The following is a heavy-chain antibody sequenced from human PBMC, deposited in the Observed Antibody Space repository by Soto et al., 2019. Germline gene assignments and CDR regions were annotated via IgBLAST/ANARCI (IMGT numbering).Heavy chain of an antibody. CDR2: INPNSGGT. Sequence: QVQLVQSGAEVKKPGASVKVSCKASGYTFTGYYMHWVRQAPGQGLEWMGWINPNSGGTNYAQQFQGWFTMTRDTSISTAYMELSRLRSDDTAVYYCARGAVVYCSGGSCYAPYYYYMDVWGKGTTVTVSS. D-gene: IGHD2-15*01. CDR1: GYTFTGYY. J-gene: IGHJ6*03. V-gene: IGHV1-2*04. CDR3: ARGAVVYCSGGSCYAPYYYYMDV.